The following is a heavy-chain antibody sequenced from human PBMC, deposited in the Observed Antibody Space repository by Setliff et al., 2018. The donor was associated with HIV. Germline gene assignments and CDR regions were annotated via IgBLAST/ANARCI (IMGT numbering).Heavy chain of an antibody. Sequence: SETLSLTCTVSGGSISSHYWSWIRQPAGKGLEWIGRIYNSGNTNYNPSLKSRVNMSVDASKNQFSLNLKSVTAADTAVYYCARNGVQYSSGWNGYYCDYWGQGTLVTVSS. V-gene: IGHV4-4*07. J-gene: IGHJ4*02. CDR1: GGSISSHY. D-gene: IGHD6-19*01. CDR2: IYNSGNT. CDR3: ARNGVQYSSGWNGYYCDY.